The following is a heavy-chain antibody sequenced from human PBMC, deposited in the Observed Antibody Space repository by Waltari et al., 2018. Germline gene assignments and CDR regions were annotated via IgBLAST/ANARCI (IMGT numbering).Heavy chain of an antibody. D-gene: IGHD3-22*01. V-gene: IGHV3-48*01. CDR3: VRDPYHDPSGYPGY. CDR1: GFSFSGSS. CDR2: IKVGSTTM. Sequence: EVQLVESGGGLVQPGGSLRLACAASGFSFSGSSMSWVLTAPGRGPECISYIKVGSTTMSYADSVRGRFPIARDNVKSFLYLDLFSLRAEDTAVYYCVRDPYHDPSGYPGYWGQGTLVTVSS. J-gene: IGHJ4*02.